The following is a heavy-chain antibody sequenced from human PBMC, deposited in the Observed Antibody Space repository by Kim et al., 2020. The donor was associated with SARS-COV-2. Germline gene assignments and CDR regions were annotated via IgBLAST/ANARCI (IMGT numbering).Heavy chain of an antibody. J-gene: IGHJ4*02. D-gene: IGHD2-21*01. Sequence: AVSVRGRFTISRDNAKNSLYLQIKSLRAEDTAVYLCARAAGELTPRYGDYWGQGTLVTVSS. CDR3: ARAAGELTPRYGDY. V-gene: IGHV3-11*05.